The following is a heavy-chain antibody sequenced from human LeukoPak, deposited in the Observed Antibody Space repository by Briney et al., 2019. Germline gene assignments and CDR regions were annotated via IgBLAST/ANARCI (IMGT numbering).Heavy chain of an antibody. CDR3: ARDREEYSSSWYVAFDI. J-gene: IGHJ3*02. CDR1: GGTFSSYA. D-gene: IGHD6-13*01. CDR2: IIPIFGTA. V-gene: IGHV1-69*13. Sequence: SVKVSCKASGGTFSSYAISWVRQAPGQGLEWMGGIIPIFGTANYAQKFQGRVTITADESTSTAYMELSSLRSEDTAVYYCARDREEYSSSWYVAFDIWGQATMVTVSS.